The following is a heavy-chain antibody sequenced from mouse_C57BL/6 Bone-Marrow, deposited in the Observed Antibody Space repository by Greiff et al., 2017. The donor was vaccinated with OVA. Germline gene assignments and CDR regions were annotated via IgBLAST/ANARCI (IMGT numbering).Heavy chain of an antibody. CDR1: GFNIKDDY. Sequence: VQLQQSGAELVRPGASVKLSCTASGFNIKDDYMHWVKQRPEQGLEWIGWIDPENGDTEYASKFQGKATITADTSSNTAYLQLSSLTSEDTAVYYGTPYYYGSSPYWYFDVWGTGTTVTVSS. J-gene: IGHJ1*03. D-gene: IGHD1-1*01. CDR3: TPYYYGSSPYWYFDV. CDR2: IDPENGDT. V-gene: IGHV14-4*01.